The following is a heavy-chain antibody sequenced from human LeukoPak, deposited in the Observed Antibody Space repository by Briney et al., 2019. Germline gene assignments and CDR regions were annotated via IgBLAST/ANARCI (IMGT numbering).Heavy chain of an antibody. CDR1: GGSISSSSYY. Sequence: PSETLSLTCTVSGGSISSSSYYWGWIRQPPGKGLEWIGSIYYSGSTYYNPSLKSRVTISVDTSKNQFSLKLSSVTAADTAVYYCARLGYGSGSPPNFFDYWGQGTLDTVSS. D-gene: IGHD3-10*01. J-gene: IGHJ4*02. CDR3: ARLGYGSGSPPNFFDY. V-gene: IGHV4-39*01. CDR2: IYYSGST.